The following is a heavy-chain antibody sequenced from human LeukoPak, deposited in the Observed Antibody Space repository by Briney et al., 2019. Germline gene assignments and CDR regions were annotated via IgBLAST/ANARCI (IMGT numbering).Heavy chain of an antibody. CDR2: IRSKANSYAT. Sequence: GGSLRLSCAASGFTFSGSAMHWVRQASGKGLEWVGRIRSKANSYATAYAASVKGRFTISRDDSKNTAYLQMNSLKTEDTAVYYCTRRGVRGVIGTDFDYWGQGTLVTVSS. V-gene: IGHV3-73*01. D-gene: IGHD3-10*01. CDR1: GFTFSGSA. CDR3: TRRGVRGVIGTDFDY. J-gene: IGHJ4*02.